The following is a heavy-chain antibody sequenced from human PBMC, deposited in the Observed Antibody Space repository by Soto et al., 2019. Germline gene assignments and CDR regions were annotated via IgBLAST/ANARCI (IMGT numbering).Heavy chain of an antibody. CDR3: ARLPHYYGSGSYYYYYGMDV. Sequence: GESLKSSCKGSGYSFTSYWIGWVRQMPGKGLEWMGIIYPGDSDTRYSPSFQGQVTISADKSISTAYLQWSSLKASDTAMYYCARLPHYYGSGSYYYYYGMDVWGQGTTVTVSS. D-gene: IGHD3-10*01. J-gene: IGHJ6*02. CDR2: IYPGDSDT. CDR1: GYSFTSYW. V-gene: IGHV5-51*01.